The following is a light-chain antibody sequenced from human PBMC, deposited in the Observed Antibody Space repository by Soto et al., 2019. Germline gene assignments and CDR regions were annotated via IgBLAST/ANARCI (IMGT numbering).Light chain of an antibody. Sequence: QCALTQPPSVSGAPGQRVTISCTGSSSNIGAGYDVHWYQQLPGTAPKLLIYGNNNRPSGVPDRFSGSKSGTSASLAITGLLPEDEADYYCQSHDTSLSGSRVFGTGSKVTVL. J-gene: IGLJ1*01. CDR3: QSHDTSLSGSRV. CDR1: SSNIGAGYD. CDR2: GNN. V-gene: IGLV1-40*01.